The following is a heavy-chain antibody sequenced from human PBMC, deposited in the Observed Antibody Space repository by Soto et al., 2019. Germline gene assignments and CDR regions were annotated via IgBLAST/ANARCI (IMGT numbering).Heavy chain of an antibody. V-gene: IGHV3-7*01. J-gene: IGHJ3*02. CDR1: GFTFSSCW. CDR3: ARDTPPFAFDI. Sequence: GGSLRLSCAASGFTFSSCWMSWVRQAPGKGLEWVANIKQDGSEKYYVDSVKGRFTISRDNAKNSLYLQMNSLRAEDTAVYYCARDTPPFAFDIWGQGTMVTVSS. CDR2: IKQDGSEK.